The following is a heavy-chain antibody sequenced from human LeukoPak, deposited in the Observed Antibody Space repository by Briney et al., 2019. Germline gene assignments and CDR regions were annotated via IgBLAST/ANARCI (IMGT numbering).Heavy chain of an antibody. CDR2: IYYSGST. D-gene: IGHD5-12*01. CDR1: GGSISSSSYY. CDR3: ARDSIVAQPFDY. J-gene: IGHJ4*02. V-gene: IGHV4-39*07. Sequence: PSETLSLTCTVSGGSISSSSYYWGWIRHPPGKGLEWIGSIYYSGSTYYNPSLKSRVTISVDTSKNQFSLKLSSVTAADTAVYYCARDSIVAQPFDYWGQGTLVTVSS.